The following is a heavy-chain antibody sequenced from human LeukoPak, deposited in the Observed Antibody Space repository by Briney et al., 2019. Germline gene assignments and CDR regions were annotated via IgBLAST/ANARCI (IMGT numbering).Heavy chain of an antibody. D-gene: IGHD1-26*01. CDR1: GFTFSSYS. V-gene: IGHV3-48*02. CDR2: ISSSSSTI. J-gene: IGHJ3*02. CDR3: ARGPPVGATGDNDAFDI. Sequence: GGSLRLSCAASGFTFSSYSMNWVRQAPGKGLEWVSYISSSSSTIYYADSVKGRFTISRDNAKNSLYLQMNSLRDEDTAVYYCARGPPVGATGDNDAFDIWGQGTMVTVSS.